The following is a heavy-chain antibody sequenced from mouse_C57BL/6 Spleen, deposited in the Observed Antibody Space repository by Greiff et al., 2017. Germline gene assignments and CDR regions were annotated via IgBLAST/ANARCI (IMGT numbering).Heavy chain of an antibody. D-gene: IGHD1-1*01. V-gene: IGHV1-81*01. CDR3: AREGITTVVADAY. CDR2: IYPRSGNT. Sequence: VQLQQSGAELARPGASVKLSCKASGYTFTSYGISWVKQRTGQGLEWIGEIYPRSGNTYYNEKFKGKATLTADKSSSTAYMELRSLTSEDSAVYFCAREGITTVVADAYWGPGTLVTVSA. CDR1: GYTFTSYG. J-gene: IGHJ3*01.